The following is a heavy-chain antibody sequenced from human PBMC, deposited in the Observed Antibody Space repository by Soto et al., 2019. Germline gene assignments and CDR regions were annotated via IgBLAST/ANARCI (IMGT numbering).Heavy chain of an antibody. CDR1: GFTFSSYV. Sequence: GGSLRLSCASSGFTFSSYVMHWVRQAPGKGLEWVAVVHYDGAKKYYADSVRGRFTISRDNSENMLYLQMNSLRAEDTAVYYCAKVVVAATRMLDAFDIWGQGTMVTVSS. J-gene: IGHJ3*02. CDR2: VHYDGAKK. D-gene: IGHD2-15*01. V-gene: IGHV3-30*02. CDR3: AKVVVAATRMLDAFDI.